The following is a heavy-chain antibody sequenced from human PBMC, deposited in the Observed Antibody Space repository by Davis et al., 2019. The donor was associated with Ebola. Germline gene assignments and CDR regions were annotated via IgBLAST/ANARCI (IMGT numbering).Heavy chain of an antibody. CDR1: GFTVSSNY. Sequence: PGGSLRLSCAASGFTVSSNYMSWVRQAPGKGLEWVSVIYSGGSTYYADSVKGRFTISRDNSKNTLYLQMNSLRAEDTAVYYCASRSYSGSYSFDYWGQGTLVTVSS. CDR2: IYSGGST. D-gene: IGHD1-26*01. V-gene: IGHV3-53*01. CDR3: ASRSYSGSYSFDY. J-gene: IGHJ4*02.